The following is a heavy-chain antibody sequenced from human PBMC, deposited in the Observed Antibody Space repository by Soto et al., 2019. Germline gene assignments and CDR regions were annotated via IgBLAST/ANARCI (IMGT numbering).Heavy chain of an antibody. D-gene: IGHD3-22*01. CDR3: ARALGYDSNGFFLGDFDI. V-gene: IGHV4-31*03. Sequence: QVQLQESGPGLARPSQTLSLTCTVSGASLNSGGYYWTWMRQVPGKGLEWIGYIFHTGTTFYTPSLKSRVVMSIDTSDNQFSLNLRSVTAADTAVYYCARALGYDSNGFFLGDFDIWGQGTVVTVST. CDR1: GASLNSGGYY. J-gene: IGHJ3*02. CDR2: IFHTGTT.